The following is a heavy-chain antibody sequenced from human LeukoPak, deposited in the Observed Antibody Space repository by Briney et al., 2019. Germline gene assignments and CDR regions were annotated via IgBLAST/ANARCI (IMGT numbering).Heavy chain of an antibody. Sequence: SETLSLTCAVYGGSFSGYYWSWIRQPPGKGLEWIGEINHSGSTNYNPSLKSRVTISVDTSKNQFSLKLSSETAADTAVYYCARGSVYGYWGQGTLVTVSS. J-gene: IGHJ4*02. CDR1: GGSFSGYY. CDR3: ARGSVYGY. D-gene: IGHD5/OR15-5a*01. V-gene: IGHV4-34*01. CDR2: INHSGST.